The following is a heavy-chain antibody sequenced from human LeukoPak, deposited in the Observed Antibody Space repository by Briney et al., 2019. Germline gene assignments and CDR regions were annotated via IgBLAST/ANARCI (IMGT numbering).Heavy chain of an antibody. CDR2: IIPILGIA. V-gene: IGHV1-69*04. Sequence: SVKVSCKASGGTFSSYAISWVRQAPGQGLEWMGRIIPILGIANYAQKFQGRVTITADKSTSTAYMELSSLRSEDTAVYYCASSMIVVDEAPSGYWGREPWSPSP. J-gene: IGHJ4*02. D-gene: IGHD3-22*01. CDR1: GGTFSSYA. CDR3: ASSMIVVDEAPSGY.